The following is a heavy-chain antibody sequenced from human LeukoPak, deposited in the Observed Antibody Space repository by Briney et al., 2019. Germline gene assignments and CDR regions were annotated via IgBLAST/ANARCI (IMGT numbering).Heavy chain of an antibody. CDR1: GFTFSSYG. CDR3: AKDRRYFDWLFPDY. V-gene: IGHV3-30*18. J-gene: IGHJ4*02. Sequence: GGSLRLSCAASGFTFSSYGMHWVRQAPGKGLEWVAVISYDGSNKYYADSVKGRFTISRDNSKNTLYLQMNSLRAEDTAVYYCAKDRRYFDWLFPDYWGQGTLVTVSS. CDR2: ISYDGSNK. D-gene: IGHD3-9*01.